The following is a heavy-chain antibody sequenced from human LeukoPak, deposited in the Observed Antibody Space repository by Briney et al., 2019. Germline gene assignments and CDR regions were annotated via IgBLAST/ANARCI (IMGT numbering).Heavy chain of an antibody. J-gene: IGHJ4*02. D-gene: IGHD6-13*01. CDR2: ISYDGSNK. CDR1: GFTFSSYG. V-gene: IGHV3-30*18. Sequence: GGSLRLSCAASGFTFSSYGMHWVRQAPGKGLEWVAVISYDGSNKYYADSVKGRFTISRDNSKNTLYLQMNSLRAEDTAVYYCAKLPGIAAAGMLHDYWGQGTLVTVSS. CDR3: AKLPGIAAAGMLHDY.